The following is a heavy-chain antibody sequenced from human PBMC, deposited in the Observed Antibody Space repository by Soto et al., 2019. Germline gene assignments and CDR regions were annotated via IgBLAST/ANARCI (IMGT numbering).Heavy chain of an antibody. D-gene: IGHD3-3*01. CDR2: ISSSSSYI. Sequence: EVQLVESGGGLVKPGGSLRLSCAASGFTFSSYSMNWVRQAPGKGLEWVSSISSSSSYIYYADSVKGRFTISRDNAKNSLYLQMNSLRDEDTAVSYCARGEGGPYYDFWSGYDRGWDYYYGMDVWGQGTTVTVSS. V-gene: IGHV3-21*01. CDR3: ARGEGGPYYDFWSGYDRGWDYYYGMDV. CDR1: GFTFSSYS. J-gene: IGHJ6*02.